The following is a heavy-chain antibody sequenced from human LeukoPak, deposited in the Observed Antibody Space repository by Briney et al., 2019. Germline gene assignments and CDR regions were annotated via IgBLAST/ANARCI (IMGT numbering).Heavy chain of an antibody. CDR2: IIPVFGTT. CDR3: ARNYGSASFYWYFDL. J-gene: IGHJ2*01. CDR1: GGTLNTYA. V-gene: IGHV1-69*05. D-gene: IGHD3-10*01. Sequence: SVKVSCKASGGTLNTYAIYWVRQAPGQGLEWMGGIIPVFGTTNYAQDFQDRVTVTTDQSMTTVYMELSSLRPEDTAVYYCARNYGSASFYWYFDLWGRGTLVTVSS.